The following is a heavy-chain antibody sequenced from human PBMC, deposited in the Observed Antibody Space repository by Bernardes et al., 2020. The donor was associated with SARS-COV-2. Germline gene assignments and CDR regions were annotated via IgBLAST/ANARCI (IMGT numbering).Heavy chain of an antibody. J-gene: IGHJ5*02. V-gene: IGHV4-31*03. D-gene: IGHD2-15*01. CDR3: ARQVKPANWFDP. Sequence: SETLSLTCTVSGGSISSVAYYWSWLLQHPGKGLEWIGHIYYSGTTYYNSSLKSRVTISVDTSKNQFSLRLSSVTAADTAVYYCARQVKPANWFDPWGQGTLVTVSS. CDR2: IYYSGTT. CDR1: GGSISSVAYY.